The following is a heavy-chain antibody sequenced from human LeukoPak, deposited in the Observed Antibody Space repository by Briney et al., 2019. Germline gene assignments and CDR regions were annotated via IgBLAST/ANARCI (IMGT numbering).Heavy chain of an antibody. CDR2: ISAYNGNT. J-gene: IGHJ5*02. CDR3: ARMAALSLTMIVEGWFDP. CDR1: GYTFTSYG. Sequence: ASVKVSCKASGYTFTSYGISWVRQAPGQGLEWMGWISAYNGNTNYAQKLQGGVTMTTDTSTSTAYMELRSLRSDDTAVYYCARMAALSLTMIVEGWFDPWGQGTLVTVSS. D-gene: IGHD3-22*01. V-gene: IGHV1-18*01.